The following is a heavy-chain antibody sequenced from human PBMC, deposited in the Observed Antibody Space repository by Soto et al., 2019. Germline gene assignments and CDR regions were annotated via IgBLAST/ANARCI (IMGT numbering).Heavy chain of an antibody. CDR1: GFTFSSYS. CDR3: ARRPERIAEIGWFDP. D-gene: IGHD6-13*01. CDR2: ISSSSSTI. J-gene: IGHJ5*02. V-gene: IGHV3-48*01. Sequence: GGSLRLSCAASGFTFSSYSMNWVRQAPGKGLEWVSYISSSSSTIYYADSVKGRFTISRDNAKNSLYLQMNSLRAEDTAVYYCARRPERIAEIGWFDPWGQGTLVTVSS.